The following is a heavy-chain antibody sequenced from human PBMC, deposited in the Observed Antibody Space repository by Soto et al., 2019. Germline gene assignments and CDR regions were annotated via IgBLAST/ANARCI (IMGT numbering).Heavy chain of an antibody. J-gene: IGHJ4*02. CDR3: ARAPSIEKEGGSLLGFDY. V-gene: IGHV1-69*13. D-gene: IGHD3-16*01. CDR2: IIPIFGTA. Sequence: SVKVSCKASGGTISSYAMSWVRQAPGQGLEWMGGIIPIFGTANYAQKFQGRVTITADESTSTAYMELSSLRSEDTAVYYCARAPSIEKEGGSLLGFDYWGQGTLVTVSS. CDR1: GGTISSYA.